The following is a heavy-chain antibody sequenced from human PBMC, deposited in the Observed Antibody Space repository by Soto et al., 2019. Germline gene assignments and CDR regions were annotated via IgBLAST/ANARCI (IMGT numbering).Heavy chain of an antibody. CDR3: TRYGFCSTSDTCYDFGF. D-gene: IGHD2-2*01. Sequence: QLQLQESGPGLVKPSETLSLTCTVSGGSISTTSYYWGWIRQPPGKGLEWIGSIYYSGSASYNPSLRSRVTISLDTYRSPVSLRLRSAAAADAALYHCTRYGFCSTSDTCYDFGFWGQGTMVTVSS. CDR1: GGSISTTSYY. V-gene: IGHV4-39*02. J-gene: IGHJ3*01. CDR2: IYYSGSA.